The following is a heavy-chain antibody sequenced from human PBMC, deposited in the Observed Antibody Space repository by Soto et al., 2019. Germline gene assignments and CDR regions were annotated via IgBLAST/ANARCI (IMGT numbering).Heavy chain of an antibody. CDR3: ARGDGRGSTGFYYYYGMDG. D-gene: IGHD1-26*01. CDR1: GFTFTNYF. V-gene: IGHV1-46*01. Sequence: QVQLVQSGAEVKKPGASVNGSCKASGFTFTNYFFHWVRQAPRQGLEWMGLISPYDGNKNYQQSLQGRITMTSDTSTSTVYMELRSLRSEDTAVYFCARGDGRGSTGFYYYYGMDGWGHVTMITVSS. CDR2: ISPYDGNK. J-gene: IGHJ6*02.